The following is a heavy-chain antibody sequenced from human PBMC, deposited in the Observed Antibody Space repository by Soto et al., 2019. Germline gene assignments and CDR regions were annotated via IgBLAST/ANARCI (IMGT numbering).Heavy chain of an antibody. CDR3: ARDTAPSDV. Sequence: ASVKVSCKVSGYTLTELSMHWVRQAPGRGLEWMGGFDPEDGETIYAQKFQGRVTITRDTSASTAYMELSSLRSEDTAVYYCARDTAPSDVWGQGTTVTVSS. D-gene: IGHD4-17*01. V-gene: IGHV1-24*01. CDR1: GYTLTELS. CDR2: FDPEDGET. J-gene: IGHJ6*02.